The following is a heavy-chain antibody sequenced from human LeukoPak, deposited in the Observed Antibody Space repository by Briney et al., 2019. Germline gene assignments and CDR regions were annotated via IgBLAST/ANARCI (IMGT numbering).Heavy chain of an antibody. CDR2: INPSSGGA. Sequence: LGASVKVSCKTSGYTFTGYYMHWVRQAPGQGLEWMGWINPSSGGAKYAQKFQGRVTMPWDTSISTAYMELSRLTSDDTAVYYCARDGQNRYWLDSWGQGTLVTVSS. CDR1: GYTFTGYY. V-gene: IGHV1-2*02. CDR3: ARDGQNRYWLDS. J-gene: IGHJ5*01.